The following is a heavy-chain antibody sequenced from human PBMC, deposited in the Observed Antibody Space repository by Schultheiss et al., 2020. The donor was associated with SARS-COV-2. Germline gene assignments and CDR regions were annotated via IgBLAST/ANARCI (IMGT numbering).Heavy chain of an antibody. CDR3: ARDRQWLAPNDY. CDR1: GYTFTSYD. D-gene: IGHD6-19*01. J-gene: IGHJ4*02. V-gene: IGHV1-8*01. CDR2: MNPNSGGT. Sequence: ASVKVSCKASGYTFTSYDINWVRQATGQGLEWMGWMNPNSGGTNYAQKFQGRVTMTTDTSTSTAYMELRSLRSDDTAVYYCARDRQWLAPNDYWGQGTLVTVSS.